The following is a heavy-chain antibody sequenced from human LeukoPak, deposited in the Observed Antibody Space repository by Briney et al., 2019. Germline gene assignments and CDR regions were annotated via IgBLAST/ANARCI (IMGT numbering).Heavy chain of an antibody. Sequence: PGGSLRLSCAASGFTFNTYTMNWVRQAPGKGLQWVSGISSSGGSTYYADSVKGRFTISRDNSKNTLYLQMNSLRAEDTAVYYCAKVGGCSGGSCSTYYFDYWGQGTLVTVSS. CDR3: AKVGGCSGGSCSTYYFDY. J-gene: IGHJ4*02. V-gene: IGHV3-23*01. CDR2: ISSSGGST. D-gene: IGHD2-15*01. CDR1: GFTFNTYT.